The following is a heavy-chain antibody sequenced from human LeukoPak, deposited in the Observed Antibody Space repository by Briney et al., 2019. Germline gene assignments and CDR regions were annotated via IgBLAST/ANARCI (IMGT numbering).Heavy chain of an antibody. J-gene: IGHJ6*02. CDR2: INHSGST. CDR1: GGSFSGYY. Sequence: PSETLSLTCAVYGGSFSGYYWSWIRQPPGKGLEWIGEINHSGSTNYNPSLKSRVTISVDTSKNQFSLKLSSVTAADTAVYYCAGGIASDFYYYYGKDVWGQGTTVTVSS. V-gene: IGHV4-34*01. CDR3: AGGIASDFYYYYGKDV. D-gene: IGHD6-25*01.